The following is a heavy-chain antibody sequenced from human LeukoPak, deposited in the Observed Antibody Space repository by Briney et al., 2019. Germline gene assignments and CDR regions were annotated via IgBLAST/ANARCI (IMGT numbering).Heavy chain of an antibody. CDR1: GGSISSGDYY. D-gene: IGHD3-22*01. CDR3: ARDPFPHAINYYDSSGYP. V-gene: IGHV4-30-4*08. CDR2: IYYSGST. J-gene: IGHJ5*02. Sequence: SQTLSLTXTVSGGSISSGDYYWSWIRQPPGKGLQWIGYIYYSGSTYYNPSLKSRVTISVDTSKNQFSLKLSSVTAADTAVYYCARDPFPHAINYYDSSGYPWGQGTLVTVSS.